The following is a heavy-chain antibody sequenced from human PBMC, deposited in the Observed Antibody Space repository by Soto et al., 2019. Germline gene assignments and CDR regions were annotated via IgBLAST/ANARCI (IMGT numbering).Heavy chain of an antibody. J-gene: IGHJ6*02. V-gene: IGHV1-18*01. Sequence: QVQLVQSGAEEKKPGASVKVSCKASGYTFTSYGISWVRQAPGQGLEWMGWISAYNGNTNYAQKLQGRVTMTTDTSTSTAYMELRSLRSDDTAVYYCARVLSPRPSTVSRYYGMDVWGQGTTVTVSS. CDR1: GYTFTSYG. CDR3: ARVLSPRPSTVSRYYGMDV. D-gene: IGHD3-10*01. CDR2: ISAYNGNT.